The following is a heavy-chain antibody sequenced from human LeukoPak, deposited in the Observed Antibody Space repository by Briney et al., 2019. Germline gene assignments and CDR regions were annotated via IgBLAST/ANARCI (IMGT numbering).Heavy chain of an antibody. Sequence: RASETLSLTCTVSGGYVSSGSYYWSWIRQPPGKGLEWIGYIYYSGSTNYNPSLKSRVTIPVDTSKNQFSLKLSSVTAADTAVFYCARVASGYDVFDIWGQGTMVTVSS. CDR3: ARVASGYDVFDI. CDR2: IYYSGST. J-gene: IGHJ3*02. CDR1: GGYVSSGSYY. D-gene: IGHD3-3*01. V-gene: IGHV4-61*01.